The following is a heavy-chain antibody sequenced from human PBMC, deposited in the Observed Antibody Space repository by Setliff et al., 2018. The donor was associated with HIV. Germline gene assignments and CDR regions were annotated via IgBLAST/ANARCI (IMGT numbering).Heavy chain of an antibody. Sequence: SGGSLRLSCAASGFTVSSIYMSWVRQAPGKGLEWVSVIYSGGSTYYADSVKGRFTISRDNSKNTLYLQMNSLRAEDTAVYYCARDPYGDIDYWGQGTLVTVSS. CDR1: GFTVSSIY. J-gene: IGHJ4*02. V-gene: IGHV3-66*02. CDR2: IYSGGST. CDR3: ARDPYGDIDY. D-gene: IGHD4-17*01.